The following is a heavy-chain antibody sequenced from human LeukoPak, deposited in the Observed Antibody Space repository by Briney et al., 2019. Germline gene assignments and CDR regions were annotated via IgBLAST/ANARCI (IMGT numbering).Heavy chain of an antibody. CDR1: GGSFSGYY. Sequence: PSETLSLTCAVYGGSFSGYYWSWIRQPPGKGLEWIGEINHSGSTNYNPSLKSRVTISVDTSKNQFSLKLSSVTAADTAVYYCARGQRAFWSGYYLDYWGQGTLVTVSS. D-gene: IGHD3-3*01. CDR2: INHSGST. V-gene: IGHV4-34*01. J-gene: IGHJ4*02. CDR3: ARGQRAFWSGYYLDY.